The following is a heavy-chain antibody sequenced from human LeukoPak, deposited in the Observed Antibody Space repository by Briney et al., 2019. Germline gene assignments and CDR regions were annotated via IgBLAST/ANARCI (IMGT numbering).Heavy chain of an antibody. CDR1: GFTVSSNY. Sequence: PGGSLRLSCAASGFTVSSNYMSWVRQAPGKGLEWVSDIFTGGSTNYADSVKGRFTISRDNSKNTLYLQMKSLRAEDTAVYCCARTTYGDGSGSYGYWGQGTLVTVSS. J-gene: IGHJ4*02. CDR3: ARTTYGDGSGSYGY. CDR2: IFTGGST. D-gene: IGHD3-10*01. V-gene: IGHV3-53*01.